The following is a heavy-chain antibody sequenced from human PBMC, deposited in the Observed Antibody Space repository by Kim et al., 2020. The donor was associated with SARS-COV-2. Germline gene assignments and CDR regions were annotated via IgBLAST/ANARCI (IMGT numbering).Heavy chain of an antibody. CDR3: ARQATRAAGDAFDI. Sequence: ADSVKGRFTISRDNSKNTLYLQMNSLRAEDTAVYYCARQATRAAGDAFDIWGQGTMVTVSS. V-gene: IGHV3-30*01. D-gene: IGHD2-15*01. J-gene: IGHJ3*02.